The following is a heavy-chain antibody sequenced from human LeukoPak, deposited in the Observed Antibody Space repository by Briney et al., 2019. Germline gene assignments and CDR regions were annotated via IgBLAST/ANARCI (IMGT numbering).Heavy chain of an antibody. D-gene: IGHD2-8*01. CDR3: ARDQAQYEDY. Sequence: GGSLRLSCAASGFTFSGYWMSWVRQAPGKGLEWVANIKKDGSEKYNVDSVKGRFTISRDNANNSLYLQMNSLRAEDTAVYYCARDQAQYEDYWGQGTLVTVSS. J-gene: IGHJ4*02. CDR1: GFTFSGYW. CDR2: IKKDGSEK. V-gene: IGHV3-7*01.